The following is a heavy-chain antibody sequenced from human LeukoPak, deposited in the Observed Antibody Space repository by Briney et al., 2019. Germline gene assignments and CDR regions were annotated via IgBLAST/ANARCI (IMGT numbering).Heavy chain of an antibody. Sequence: SETLSLTCTVSGGSISSYYWSWIRQPPGKGLEWIGYIYYSGSTNYNPSLKSRVTISVDTSKNQFSLKLSSVTAADTAVYYCARCAVVVVADNWGQGTLVTVSS. CDR2: IYYSGST. CDR1: GGSISSYY. D-gene: IGHD2-15*01. J-gene: IGHJ1*01. V-gene: IGHV4-59*08. CDR3: ARCAVVVVADN.